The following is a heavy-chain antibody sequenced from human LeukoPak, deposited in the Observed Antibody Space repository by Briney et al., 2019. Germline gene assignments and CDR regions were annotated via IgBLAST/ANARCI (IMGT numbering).Heavy chain of an antibody. CDR2: ISYDGSNK. CDR1: GFTFSSYG. CDR3: AKPPYSRSWCYFDY. J-gene: IGHJ4*02. Sequence: GGSLRLSCAASGFTFSSYGMDWVRQAPGKGLEWVAVISYDGSNKYYADSVKGRFTISRDNSKNTLYLQMNSLRAQDTAVDYCAKPPYSRSWCYFDYWGQGTLVTVSS. D-gene: IGHD6-13*01. V-gene: IGHV3-30*18.